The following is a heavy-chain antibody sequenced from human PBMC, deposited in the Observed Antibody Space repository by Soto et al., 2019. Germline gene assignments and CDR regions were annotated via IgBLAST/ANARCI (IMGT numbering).Heavy chain of an antibody. CDR3: ARGGGEVLTFYGFDY. V-gene: IGHV4-59*01. J-gene: IGHJ4*02. Sequence: SETLSLTCTVSGGSISSYYWSWIRQPPGKGLEWIGYIYYSGSTNYNPSLKSRVTVSVDTSKNQFSLKLNSVTAADTAVYYCARGGGEVLTFYGFDYWGQGTLVTVSS. CDR1: GGSISSYY. D-gene: IGHD3-16*01. CDR2: IYYSGST.